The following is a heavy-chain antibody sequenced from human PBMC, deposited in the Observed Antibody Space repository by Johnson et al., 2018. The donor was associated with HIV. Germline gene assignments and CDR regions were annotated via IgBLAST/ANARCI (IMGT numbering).Heavy chain of an antibody. CDR3: ARGFEQLDDAFDI. Sequence: QVQLVESGGGVVQPGRSLRLSCAASGFTFSSYAMHWVRQAPGTGLEWVAVISYDGSNKYYADSVKGRFTISRDNSKNTLYLQMNSLSAEDTAVYYCARGFEQLDDAFDIWGQGTMVTVSS. J-gene: IGHJ3*02. CDR2: ISYDGSNK. D-gene: IGHD1-1*01. CDR1: GFTFSSYA. V-gene: IGHV3-30-3*01.